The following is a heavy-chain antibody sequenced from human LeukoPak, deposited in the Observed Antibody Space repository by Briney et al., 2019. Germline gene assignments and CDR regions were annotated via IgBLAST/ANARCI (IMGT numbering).Heavy chain of an antibody. V-gene: IGHV4-38-2*01. D-gene: IGHD3-10*01. CDR2: IYHIGST. CDR1: GYSISRGYY. CDR3: ARAGWIITSGIDY. Sequence: SETLSLTCGVSGYSISRGYYWAWIRQPPGKGLEWIETIYHIGSTYYTPSLGSRVTISVDTSKNEFSLNLKSVTAADTVVYYCARAGWIITSGIDYWGQGALVTVSS. J-gene: IGHJ4*02.